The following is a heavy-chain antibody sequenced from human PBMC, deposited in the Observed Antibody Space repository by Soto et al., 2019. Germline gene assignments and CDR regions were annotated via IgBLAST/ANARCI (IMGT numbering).Heavy chain of an antibody. CDR1: GGSISSGDYY. CDR3: ARDWGYCSSTSCYPQEDYSYYGMDV. J-gene: IGHJ6*02. D-gene: IGHD2-2*01. Sequence: SATLSLTCTVSGGSISSGDYYWSWIRQPPRKGLEWIGYIYYSGSTYYNPSLKSRVTISVDTSKNQFSLKLRSVTAADTAVYYCARDWGYCSSTSCYPQEDYSYYGMDVWGQGTTVTVSS. CDR2: IYYSGST. V-gene: IGHV4-30-4*01.